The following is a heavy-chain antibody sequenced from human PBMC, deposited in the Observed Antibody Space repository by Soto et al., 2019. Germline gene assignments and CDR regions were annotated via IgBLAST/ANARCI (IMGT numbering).Heavy chain of an antibody. J-gene: IGHJ6*02. D-gene: IGHD2-15*01. V-gene: IGHV1-69*05. CDR1: GGTFSSYA. CDR2: IIPIFGTA. Sequence: QVQLVQSGAEVKKPGSSVKVSCKASGGTFSSYAISWVRQAPGQGLEWMGGIIPIFGTANYAQKFQGRVTXPXXXSXXTAYMELSSLRSEDTAVYYCASPPVAAPYYYGMDVWGQGTTVTVSS. CDR3: ASPPVAAPYYYGMDV.